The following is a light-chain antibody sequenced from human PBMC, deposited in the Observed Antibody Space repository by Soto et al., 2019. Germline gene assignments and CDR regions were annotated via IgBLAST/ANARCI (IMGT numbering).Light chain of an antibody. J-gene: IGLJ1*01. CDR2: DVS. CDR1: SSEVGGYSY. V-gene: IGLV2-14*01. Sequence: QSLRNQPASLSESPAQSLAISCTGTSSEVGGYSYVSWYQQQPGKAPKLVISDVSNRPSGVSDRFSRSKSGNTASLTISGLQTEDEADYYCASYTTSSTYVFGTGTKVTVL. CDR3: ASYTTSSTYV.